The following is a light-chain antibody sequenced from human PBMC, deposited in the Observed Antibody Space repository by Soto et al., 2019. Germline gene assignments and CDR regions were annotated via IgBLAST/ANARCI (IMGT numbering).Light chain of an antibody. CDR1: QTISSW. Sequence: DTQMNQSPSTLSGSVGDRVTITCRASQTISSWLAWYQQKPGKAPKLLIYKASTLKSGVPSRFSGSGSGTEFTLTISSLQPDDFATYYCQQYNSYLITFGQGTRLEIK. CDR2: KAS. V-gene: IGKV1-5*03. CDR3: QQYNSYLIT. J-gene: IGKJ5*01.